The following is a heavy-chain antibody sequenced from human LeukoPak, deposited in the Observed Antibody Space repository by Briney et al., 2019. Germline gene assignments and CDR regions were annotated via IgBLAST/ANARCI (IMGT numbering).Heavy chain of an antibody. V-gene: IGHV3-15*07. CDR2: IKSKSDGGTT. D-gene: IGHD5-18*01. J-gene: IGHJ4*02. Sequence: PGGSLRLSCVTSGFTFTSYDFNWVRQAPGKGLEWVGRIKSKSDGGTTDYAAPVKGRFTISRDDSKNTLYLEMNSLKTEDTALYYCTTGGYSYGNWGQGILVTVSS. CDR3: TTGGYSYGN. CDR1: GFTFTSYD.